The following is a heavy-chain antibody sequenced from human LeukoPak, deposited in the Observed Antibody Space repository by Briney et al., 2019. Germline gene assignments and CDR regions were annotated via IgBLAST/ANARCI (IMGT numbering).Heavy chain of an antibody. J-gene: IGHJ4*02. CDR1: GFTFSSYA. CDR2: ISGSAGTT. Sequence: GGSLRLSCAASGFTFSSYAMSWVRQAPGKGLEWVSAISGSAGTTYYADSVRGRFTISRDNSKNTLYLQMNSLRAEDAAVYYCAKAPVTSCRGAYCYPFDYWGQGTLVTVSS. V-gene: IGHV3-23*01. D-gene: IGHD2-21*01. CDR3: AKAPVTSCRGAYCYPFDY.